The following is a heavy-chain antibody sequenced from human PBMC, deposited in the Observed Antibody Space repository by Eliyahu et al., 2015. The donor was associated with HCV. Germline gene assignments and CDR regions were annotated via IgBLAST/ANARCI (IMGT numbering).Heavy chain of an antibody. CDR2: IYHKGST. Sequence: QVQLQESGPGLVKPSETLSLTCAVSGYSISNDYYWGWIRQPPGKGLEWIGSIYHKGSTYYNPSLRSRVTMSVDTSKNQFSLRLSSVTAADTAVYYCARVDWGFDLWGRGTLVTVSS. CDR3: ARVDWGFDL. CDR1: GYSISNDYY. J-gene: IGHJ2*01. V-gene: IGHV4-38-2*01.